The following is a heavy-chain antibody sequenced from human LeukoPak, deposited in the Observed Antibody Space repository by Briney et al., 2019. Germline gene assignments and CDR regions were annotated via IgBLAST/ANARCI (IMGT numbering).Heavy chain of an antibody. CDR2: IRYDGSNK. V-gene: IGHV3-30*02. D-gene: IGHD3-10*01. CDR1: GFTFSSYG. Sequence: SGGSLRLSCAASGFTFSSYGMHWVRQAPGKGLEWVAFIRYDGSNKYYADSVKGRFTISRDNSKNTLYLQMNSLRAEDTAVYYCASAAMVRGVITTYYFDYWGQGTLVTVSS. CDR3: ASAAMVRGVITTYYFDY. J-gene: IGHJ4*02.